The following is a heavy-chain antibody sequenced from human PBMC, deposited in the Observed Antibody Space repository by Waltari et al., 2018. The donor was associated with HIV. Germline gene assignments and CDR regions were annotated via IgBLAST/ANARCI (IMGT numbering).Heavy chain of an antibody. D-gene: IGHD3-22*01. Sequence: QLQLQESGPGLVKPSETLSLTCTVSGGSISSSSYYWGWIRQPPGKGLEWIGSIYYSGSTYYNPSLKSRVTISGDTSKNQFSLKLSSVTAADTAVYYCARLMGRVTMIERGLDYWGQGTLVTVSS. CDR2: IYYSGST. CDR1: GGSISSSSYY. CDR3: ARLMGRVTMIERGLDY. J-gene: IGHJ4*02. V-gene: IGHV4-39*01.